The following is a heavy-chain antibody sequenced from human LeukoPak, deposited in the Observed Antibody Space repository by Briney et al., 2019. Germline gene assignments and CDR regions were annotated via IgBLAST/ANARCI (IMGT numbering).Heavy chain of an antibody. CDR3: ARTSMVRGVIDKHNWFDP. J-gene: IGHJ5*02. Sequence: SETLSLTCTVSGGSTSSSSYYWGWIRQPPGKGLEWIGSIYYSGSTYYNPFLKSRVTISVDTSKNQFSLKLSSVTAADTAVYYCARTSMVRGVIDKHNWFDPWGQGTLVTVSS. D-gene: IGHD3-10*01. CDR2: IYYSGST. CDR1: GGSTSSSSYY. V-gene: IGHV4-39*07.